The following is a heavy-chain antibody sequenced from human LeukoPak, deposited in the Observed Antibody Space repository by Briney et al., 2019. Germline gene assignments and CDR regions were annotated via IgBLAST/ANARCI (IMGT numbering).Heavy chain of an antibody. CDR3: ARGDFDWLTLDY. V-gene: IGHV4-39*07. D-gene: IGHD3-9*01. J-gene: IGHJ4*02. CDR1: GGSISTSSYY. Sequence: RTSETPSLTCTVSGGSISTSSYYWGWVRQPPGKGLEWIGNIFYSGSTYYSPSLKSRVTISLDTSRNQFSLKLNSVTAADTAVYYCARGDFDWLTLDYWGQGTLVTVSS. CDR2: IFYSGST.